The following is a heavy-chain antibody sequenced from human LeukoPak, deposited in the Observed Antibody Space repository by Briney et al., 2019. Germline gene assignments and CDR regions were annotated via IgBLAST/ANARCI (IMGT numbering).Heavy chain of an antibody. J-gene: IGHJ4*02. D-gene: IGHD6-13*01. Sequence: ALVKVSCKASGYTFTGYYMHWVRQAPGQGLEWMGWINPNSGGTNYAQKFQGRVTMTRDTSISTAYMELSRLRSDDTAVYYCARRRSSSWYVFDYWGQGTLVTVSS. CDR2: INPNSGGT. CDR1: GYTFTGYY. CDR3: ARRRSSSWYVFDY. V-gene: IGHV1-2*02.